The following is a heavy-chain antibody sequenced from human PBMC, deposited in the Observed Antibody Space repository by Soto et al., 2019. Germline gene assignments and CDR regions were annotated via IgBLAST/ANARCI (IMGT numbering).Heavy chain of an antibody. Sequence: EVQLLESGGGLVQPGGSLRLSCAASGFTFSSYVMSWVRQAPGKGLEWVSGVSGSGGRIYYADSVKGRFTISRDNSKNPLYLQMNSLRTEDTAVYYCANDGDFGDYLDYFQHWGQGTLVTVTS. J-gene: IGHJ1*01. CDR3: ANDGDFGDYLDYFQH. V-gene: IGHV3-23*01. CDR1: GFTFSSYV. CDR2: VSGSGGRI. D-gene: IGHD4-17*01.